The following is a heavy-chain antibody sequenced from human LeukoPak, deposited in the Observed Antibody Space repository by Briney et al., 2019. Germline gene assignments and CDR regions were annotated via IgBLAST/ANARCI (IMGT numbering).Heavy chain of an antibody. CDR3: ARGLERRGYFDY. Sequence: GSLRLSCAASGFTFSSYAMHWVRQAPGKGLEWVAVISYDGSNKYYADSVKGRFTISRDNSKNTLYLQMNSLRAEDTAVYYCARGLERRGYFDYWGQGTLVTVSS. J-gene: IGHJ4*02. V-gene: IGHV3-30-3*01. CDR1: GFTFSSYA. CDR2: ISYDGSNK. D-gene: IGHD3-10*01.